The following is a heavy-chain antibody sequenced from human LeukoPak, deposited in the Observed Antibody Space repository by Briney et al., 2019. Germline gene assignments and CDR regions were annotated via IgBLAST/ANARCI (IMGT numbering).Heavy chain of an antibody. CDR3: ARVRAYGSGSYYNVYPWFDP. Sequence: PSETLSLTCAVYGGSFSGYYWSWIRQPAGKGLEWIGRVLTSGTTNYNPSLKSRVSISVDTSKNQFSLNLSSVTAADTAVYYCARVRAYGSGSYYNVYPWFDPWGQGTLVTVSS. CDR2: VLTSGTT. CDR1: GGSFSGYY. D-gene: IGHD3-10*01. V-gene: IGHV4-59*10. J-gene: IGHJ5*02.